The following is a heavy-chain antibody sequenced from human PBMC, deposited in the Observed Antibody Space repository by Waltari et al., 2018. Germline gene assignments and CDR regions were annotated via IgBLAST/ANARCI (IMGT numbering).Heavy chain of an antibody. CDR2: IYHSGST. CDR3: ARDRGTYDYIWGSSFDY. D-gene: IGHD3-16*01. CDR1: GYSISSGYY. Sequence: QVQLQESGPGLVKPSETLSLTCAVSGYSISSGYYWGWIRQPPGKGLEWIGSIYHSGSTYYNPALKSRVTISVDTSKNQFSLKLSSVTAADTAVYYCARDRGTYDYIWGSSFDYWGQGTLVTVSS. V-gene: IGHV4-38-2*02. J-gene: IGHJ4*02.